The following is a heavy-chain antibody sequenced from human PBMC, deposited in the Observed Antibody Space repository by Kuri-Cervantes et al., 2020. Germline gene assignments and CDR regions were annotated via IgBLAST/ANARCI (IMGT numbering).Heavy chain of an antibody. CDR2: IYYSGST. J-gene: IGHJ4*02. D-gene: IGHD3-22*01. V-gene: IGHV4-31*03. Sequence: SETLSLTCTVSGGSISSGGYYWSWIRQHPGKGLEWIGYIYYSGSTYYNPSLKSRVTISVDTSKNQFSLKLSSVTAADTAAYYCARARYDSSGWTSDYWGQGTLVTVSS. CDR1: GGSISSGGYY. CDR3: ARARYDSSGWTSDY.